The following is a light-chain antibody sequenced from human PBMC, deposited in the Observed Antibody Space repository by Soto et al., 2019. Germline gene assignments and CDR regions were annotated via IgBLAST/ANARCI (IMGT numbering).Light chain of an antibody. CDR1: QSVSSH. V-gene: IGKV3-15*01. CDR2: GAS. Sequence: EIVMTQSPATLSVSLGERATLSCRASQSVSSHLAWYQQKPGQAPRLLIFGASTRAAGIPARFSGSGSGTEFTLTTSSLQSEDFAAYYCQQYNTWPPITFGPGTRLDIK. J-gene: IGKJ5*01. CDR3: QQYNTWPPIT.